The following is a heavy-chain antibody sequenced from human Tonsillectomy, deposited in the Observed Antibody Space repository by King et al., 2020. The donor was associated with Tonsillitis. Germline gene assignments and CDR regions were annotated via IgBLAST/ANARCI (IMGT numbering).Heavy chain of an antibody. V-gene: IGHV2-5*02. Sequence: ITLKESGPTLVKPTQTLTLTCTVSGFSLNTDGVGVAWIRQPPGKALEWLAIIYWDDDKLYTSSLRRRLTITKDTSKNQVVLTMTNMDPADTGTYYCARAGYSTTHHVYGDWFDPWGQGTLVTVSS. J-gene: IGHJ5*02. D-gene: IGHD6-13*01. CDR1: GFSLNTDGVG. CDR2: IYWDDDK. CDR3: ARAGYSTTHHVYGDWFDP.